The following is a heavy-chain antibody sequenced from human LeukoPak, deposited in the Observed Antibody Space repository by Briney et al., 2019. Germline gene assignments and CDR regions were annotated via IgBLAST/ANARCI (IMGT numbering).Heavy chain of an antibody. V-gene: IGHV4-4*02. CDR3: ARHLPGIAAAGYFDY. J-gene: IGHJ4*02. Sequence: NPSETLSLTCAVSGGSISSSNWWSWVRQPPGKGLEWIREIYHSGSTNYNPSLKSRVTISVDKSKNQFSLKLSSVTAADTAVYYCARHLPGIAAAGYFDYWGQGTLVTVSS. D-gene: IGHD6-13*01. CDR1: GGSISSSNW. CDR2: IYHSGST.